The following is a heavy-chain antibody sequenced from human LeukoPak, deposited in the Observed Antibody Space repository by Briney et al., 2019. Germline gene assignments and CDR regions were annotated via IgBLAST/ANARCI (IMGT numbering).Heavy chain of an antibody. Sequence: GGSLRLSCAASGFTFSSYGMHWVRQAPGKGLEWVANIKQDGSGKYYVDSVKGRFTISRDNAKNSLYLQMNSLRAEDTAVYYCARKGLGDYWGQGTLVTVSS. J-gene: IGHJ4*02. CDR2: IKQDGSGK. CDR3: ARKGLGDY. D-gene: IGHD3-10*01. CDR1: GFTFSSYG. V-gene: IGHV3-7*01.